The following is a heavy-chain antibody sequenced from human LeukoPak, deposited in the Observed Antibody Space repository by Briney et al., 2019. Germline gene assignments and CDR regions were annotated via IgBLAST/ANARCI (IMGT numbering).Heavy chain of an antibody. J-gene: IGHJ5*02. Sequence: SETLSLTCAVYGGSFSGYYWSWIRQPPGKGLEWIGEINHSGSTNYNPSFKSRVTISVDTSKNQFSLKLSSVTAADTAVYYCASLNETWFGPWGQGTLVTVSS. D-gene: IGHD1-1*01. CDR2: INHSGST. CDR1: GGSFSGYY. V-gene: IGHV4-34*01. CDR3: ASLNETWFGP.